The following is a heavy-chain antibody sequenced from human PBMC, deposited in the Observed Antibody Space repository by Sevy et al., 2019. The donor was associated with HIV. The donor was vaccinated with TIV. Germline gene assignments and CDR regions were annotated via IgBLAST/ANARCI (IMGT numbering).Heavy chain of an antibody. Sequence: GGSLRLSCTVSGFIFSRYSMNWVRQAPGKGLEWISYTSGNSGAIYYPDSVKGRFTVSRDNANNALFLKMSSLKDDDTAVYYCARGPDCGGDCDVGFYYPLDVWGQGTTVTVSS. V-gene: IGHV3-48*02. J-gene: IGHJ6*02. D-gene: IGHD2-21*02. CDR1: GFIFSRYS. CDR3: ARGPDCGGDCDVGFYYPLDV. CDR2: TSGNSGAI.